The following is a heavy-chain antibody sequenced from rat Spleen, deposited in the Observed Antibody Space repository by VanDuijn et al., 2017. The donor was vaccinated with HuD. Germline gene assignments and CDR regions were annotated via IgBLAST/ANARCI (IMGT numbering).Heavy chain of an antibody. J-gene: IGHJ2*01. CDR1: GFTFRDYY. Sequence: EVQLVESDGGLVQPGRSLKLSCAASGFTFRDYYMAWVRQAPTKGLEWVASITTSGGNTYYRDSVKGRFTVSRDNAENTLYLQMDSLRSEDTATYYCATDSYFDGTYYPGGFDYWGQGVMVTVSS. D-gene: IGHD1-12*02. V-gene: IGHV5-25*01. CDR3: ATDSYFDGTYYPGGFDY. CDR2: ITTSGGNT.